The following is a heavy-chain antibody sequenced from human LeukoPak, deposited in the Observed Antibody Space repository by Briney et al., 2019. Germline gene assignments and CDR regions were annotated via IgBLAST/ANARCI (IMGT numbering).Heavy chain of an antibody. D-gene: IGHD3-3*01. V-gene: IGHV4-34*01. CDR1: GGSFSGYY. CDR2: INHSGST. J-gene: IGHJ6*03. Sequence: SETLSLTCAVDGGSFSGYYWSWIRQPPGKGLEWIGEINHSGSTNYNPSLKSRVTISVDTSKNQFSLKLSSVTAADTAVYYCARDYDFWRGHYYYYMDVWGKGTTVTVSS. CDR3: ARDYDFWRGHYYYYMDV.